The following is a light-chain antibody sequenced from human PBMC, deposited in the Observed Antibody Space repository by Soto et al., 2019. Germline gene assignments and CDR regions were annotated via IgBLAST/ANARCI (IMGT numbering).Light chain of an antibody. CDR1: QSVSSGF. J-gene: IGKJ2*01. CDR3: QQYGSSPYT. CDR2: GAS. Sequence: EIVLTQSPGTLSLSPGERATLSCRASQSVSSGFLAWYQQEPGQAPRLLIYGASSRATGIPDRFSGGRSGTDFTLTISRLEPEDFAVYYWQQYGSSPYTCGQGTKLEIK. V-gene: IGKV3-20*01.